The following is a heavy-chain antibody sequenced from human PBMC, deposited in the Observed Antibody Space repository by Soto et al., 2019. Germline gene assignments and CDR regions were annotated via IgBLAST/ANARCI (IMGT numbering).Heavy chain of an antibody. V-gene: IGHV1-18*01. CDR2: ISAYNGNT. CDR3: AKDQPLSYSIAARAKKGFDY. D-gene: IGHD6-6*01. Sequence: ASVKVSCKASGYTFTSYGISWVRQAPGQGLEWMGWISAYNGNTNYAQKLQGRVTMTTDTSTSTAYMELRSLRAEDTAVYYCAKDQPLSYSIAARAKKGFDYWGQGTLVTVSS. J-gene: IGHJ4*02. CDR1: GYTFTSYG.